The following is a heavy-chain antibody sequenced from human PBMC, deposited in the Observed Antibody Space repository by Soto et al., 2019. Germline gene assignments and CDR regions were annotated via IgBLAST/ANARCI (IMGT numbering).Heavy chain of an antibody. CDR3: ARVYYYDSSGYSPVYYYYYGMDV. Sequence: PSETLSLTCAASGGSISSSNWWSWVRQPPGKGLEWIGEIYHSGSTNYNPSLKSRVTISLDKSKNQFSLRLSSVTAADTAIYYCARVYYYDSSGYSPVYYYYYGMDVWGQGTTVTVSS. CDR1: GGSISSSNW. J-gene: IGHJ6*02. CDR2: IYHSGST. D-gene: IGHD3-22*01. V-gene: IGHV4-4*02.